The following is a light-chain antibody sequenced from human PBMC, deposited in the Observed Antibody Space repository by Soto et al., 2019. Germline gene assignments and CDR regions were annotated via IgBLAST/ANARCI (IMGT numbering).Light chain of an antibody. CDR2: AVS. CDR3: QQTYSAPPL. Sequence: DIRMTQSPSSLSASIGDRVTLTCRASQSIGTNLNWYQQRPGKAPKLLIYAVSSLPSGVSSRFRGSGSGTDFTLSINSLQREDFSTYYCQQTYSAPPLFGQGTKVDIK. CDR1: QSIGTN. J-gene: IGKJ1*01. V-gene: IGKV1-39*01.